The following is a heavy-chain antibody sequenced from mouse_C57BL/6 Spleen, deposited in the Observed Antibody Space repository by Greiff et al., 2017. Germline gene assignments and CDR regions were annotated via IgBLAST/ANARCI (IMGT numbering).Heavy chain of an antibody. CDR1: GYTFTSYW. D-gene: IGHD1-1*01. J-gene: IGHJ4*01. V-gene: IGHV1-53*01. CDR2: INPSNGGT. Sequence: VQLQQPGTELVKPGASVKLSCKASGYTFTSYWMHWVKQRPGQGLEWIGNINPSNGGTNYNEKFKSKATLTVDKSSSTAYMQLSSLTSEDSAVYYCARTDNTTVYYYAMDYWGQGTSVTVSS. CDR3: ARTDNTTVYYYAMDY.